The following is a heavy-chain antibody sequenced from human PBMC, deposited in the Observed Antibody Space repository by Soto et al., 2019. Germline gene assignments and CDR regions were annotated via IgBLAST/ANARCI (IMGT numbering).Heavy chain of an antibody. CDR3: AAFHYDSGNYYYARIDS. CDR2: SKSKNDGETT. D-gene: IGHD3-10*01. CDR1: GGSISSYC. Sequence: ETLSLTCTVSGGSISSYCWSWVRQAPGKGLEWVGRSKSKNDGETTDYAAPVKGRFTISRDDSKNTMYLQMNSLETEDTGVYYCAAFHYDSGNYYYARIDSWGQGTLVTVS. J-gene: IGHJ4*02. V-gene: IGHV3-15*01.